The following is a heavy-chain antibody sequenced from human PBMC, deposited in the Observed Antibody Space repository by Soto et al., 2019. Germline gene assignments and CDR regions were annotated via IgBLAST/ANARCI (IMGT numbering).Heavy chain of an antibody. Sequence: SETLSLTCTVSGGSISSSSYYWGWIRQPPGKGLEWIGSIYYSGSTYYNPSLKSRVTISVDTSKNQFSLKLSSVTAADTAVYYCARHLFQGGYDPYYFDYWGQGTLVTVSS. V-gene: IGHV4-39*01. CDR3: ARHLFQGGYDPYYFDY. D-gene: IGHD5-12*01. J-gene: IGHJ4*02. CDR2: IYYSGST. CDR1: GGSISSSSYY.